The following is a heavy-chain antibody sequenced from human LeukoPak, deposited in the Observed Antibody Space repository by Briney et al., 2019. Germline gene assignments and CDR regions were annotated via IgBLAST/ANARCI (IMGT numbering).Heavy chain of an antibody. CDR2: IRDNGSNK. V-gene: IGHV3-30*02. Sequence: GGSLRLSCAASGFTFSSYGMHWVRQAPGKGLEWVAFIRDNGSNKYHADSVKGRFTISRDNSKNTLYLQMNSLRVDDTAVYYCAKDLPSYDFWSGSMYWGQGTLVTVSS. CDR3: AKDLPSYDFWSGSMY. CDR1: GFTFSSYG. D-gene: IGHD3-3*01. J-gene: IGHJ4*02.